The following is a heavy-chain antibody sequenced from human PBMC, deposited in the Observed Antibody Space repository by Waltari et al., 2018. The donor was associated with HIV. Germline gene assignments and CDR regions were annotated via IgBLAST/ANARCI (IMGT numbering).Heavy chain of an antibody. J-gene: IGHJ4*02. D-gene: IGHD3-22*01. Sequence: QVQLVQSGAEVKKPGSSVQVSCKASGGPFSSYTISWVRQAPGQGLEWMGRIIHILGIANYAQKFQGRVTITADKSTSTADMELSSLRSEDTAVYYCARAFPYYYDSSGYYDDYWGQGTLVTVSS. CDR2: IIHILGIA. CDR3: ARAFPYYYDSSGYYDDY. CDR1: GGPFSSYT. V-gene: IGHV1-69*02.